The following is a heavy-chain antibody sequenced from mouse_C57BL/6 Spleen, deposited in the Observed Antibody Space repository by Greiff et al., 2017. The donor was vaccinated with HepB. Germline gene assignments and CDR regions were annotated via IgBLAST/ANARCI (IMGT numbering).Heavy chain of an antibody. CDR3: ARSIGLYYGNYRGFDY. D-gene: IGHD2-1*01. CDR1: GYTFTSYW. CDR2: IYPGSGST. J-gene: IGHJ2*01. Sequence: QVQLQQSGAELVKPGASVKMSCKASGYTFTSYWITWVKQRPGQGLEWIGDIYPGSGSTNYNEKFKSKATLTVDTSSSTAYMQLSSLTSEDSAVYYCARSIGLYYGNYRGFDYWGQGTTLTVSS. V-gene: IGHV1-55*01.